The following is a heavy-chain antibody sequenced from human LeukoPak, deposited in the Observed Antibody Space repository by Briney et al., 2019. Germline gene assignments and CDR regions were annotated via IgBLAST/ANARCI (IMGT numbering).Heavy chain of an antibody. Sequence: GGSLRLSCAASGFTFSSSSYSMNWVRQAPGKGLEWVSSISTSSNDIYYADSVKGRFTISRDNAKNSLYLQMNSLRAEDTAVYYCARWLTASRDGSPYYFDYWGQGTLVTVSS. V-gene: IGHV3-21*01. CDR2: ISTSSNDI. D-gene: IGHD5-24*01. J-gene: IGHJ4*02. CDR3: ARWLTASRDGSPYYFDY. CDR1: GFTFSSSSYS.